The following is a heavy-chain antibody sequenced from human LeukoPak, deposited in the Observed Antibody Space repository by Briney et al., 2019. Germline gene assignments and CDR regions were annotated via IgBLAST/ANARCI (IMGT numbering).Heavy chain of an antibody. CDR3: ARDPTEMATIRP. CDR2: ISWNSGSI. V-gene: IGHV3-9*01. J-gene: IGHJ5*02. D-gene: IGHD5-24*01. CDR1: GFTFDDYA. Sequence: GGSLRLSCAASGFTFDDYAMHWVRQAPGKSLEWVSGISWNSGSIGYADSVKGRFTISRDNAKNSLYLQMNSLRAEDTAVYYCARDPTEMATIRPWGQGTLVTVSS.